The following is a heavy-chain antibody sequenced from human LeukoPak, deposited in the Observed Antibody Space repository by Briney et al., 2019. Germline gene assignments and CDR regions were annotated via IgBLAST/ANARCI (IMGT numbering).Heavy chain of an antibody. CDR2: ISYDGSNK. D-gene: IGHD1-26*01. V-gene: IGHV3-30*18. CDR3: AKEGAGMVGATYDY. Sequence: GGSLRLSCAASGFTFSSYGMHWVRQAPGKGLEWVAVISYDGSNKYYADSVKGRFTISRDNSKNTLYLQMNSLRAEDTAVYYCAKEGAGMVGATYDYWGQGTLVTVSS. CDR1: GFTFSSYG. J-gene: IGHJ4*02.